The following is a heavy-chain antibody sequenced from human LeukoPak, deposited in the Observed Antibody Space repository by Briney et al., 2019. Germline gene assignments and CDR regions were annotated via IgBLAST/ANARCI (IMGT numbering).Heavy chain of an antibody. D-gene: IGHD3-10*01. V-gene: IGHV3-30*04. Sequence: GGSLRLSCAASGFTFSSYSMHWVRQAPGKGLEWVAVISYDGSNKYYADSVKGRFTISRDNSKNTLYLQMNSLRADDTAGYYFARGRGSGSHYPTPFDPWGQGTLVTVSS. CDR2: ISYDGSNK. CDR3: ARGRGSGSHYPTPFDP. J-gene: IGHJ5*02. CDR1: GFTFSSYS.